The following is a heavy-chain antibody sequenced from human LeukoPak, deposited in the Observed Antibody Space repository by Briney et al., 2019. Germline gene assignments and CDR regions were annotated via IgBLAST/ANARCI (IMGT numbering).Heavy chain of an antibody. J-gene: IGHJ4*02. CDR3: ARGSGYSGYEDFDY. CDR2: IGTAGDT. V-gene: IGHV3-13*01. CDR1: GFTFRSYD. Sequence: GGSLRLSCAASGFTFRSYDMHWVRQATGKGLEWVSAIGTAGDTYYPGSVKGRFTISRENAKNSLYLQMNSLRAGDTAVYYCARGSGYSGYEDFDYWGQGTLVTVSS. D-gene: IGHD5-12*01.